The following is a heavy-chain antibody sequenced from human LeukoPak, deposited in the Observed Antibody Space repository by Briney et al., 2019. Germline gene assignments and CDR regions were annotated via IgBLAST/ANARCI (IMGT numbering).Heavy chain of an antibody. J-gene: IGHJ5*02. Sequence: GGSLRLSCAASGFTFSDYYMSWIRQAPGKGLEWVSYISSSGSTIYYADSVKGRFTISRDNAKNSLYLQMNSLRAEDTAVYYCARGATYYDFWSGYQLNWFDPWGQGTLVTVSS. CDR1: GFTFSDYY. CDR2: ISSSGSTI. V-gene: IGHV3-11*01. D-gene: IGHD3-3*01. CDR3: ARGATYYDFWSGYQLNWFDP.